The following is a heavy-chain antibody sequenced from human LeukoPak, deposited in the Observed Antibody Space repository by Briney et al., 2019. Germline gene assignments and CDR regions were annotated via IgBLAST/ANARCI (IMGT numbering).Heavy chain of an antibody. CDR1: GGSFSGYY. D-gene: IGHD2-8*01. V-gene: IGHV4-34*01. J-gene: IGHJ5*02. CDR2: INHSGST. CDR3: ARGTGPVRMVYAIVWFDP. Sequence: SETLSLTCAVYGGSFSGYYWSWIRQPPGKGLEWIGEINHSGSTNYNPSLKSRVTISVDTSKNQFSLKLSSVTAADTAVYYCARGTGPVRMVYAIVWFDPWGQGTLVTVSS.